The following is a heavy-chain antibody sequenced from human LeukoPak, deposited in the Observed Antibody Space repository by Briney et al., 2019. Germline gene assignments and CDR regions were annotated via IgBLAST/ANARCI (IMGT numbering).Heavy chain of an antibody. Sequence: SQTLSLTCAISGDSVSSNSASWNWIRQSPSRGLEWLGRTYYRSKWYNDYAVSVKSRITVNPDTSKNQFPLQLNSVTPDDTAVYYCTRGGSGMTVALFDNWGQGTLVTVSS. CDR3: TRGGSGMTVALFDN. J-gene: IGHJ4*02. CDR1: GDSVSSNSAS. D-gene: IGHD4/OR15-4a*01. V-gene: IGHV6-1*01. CDR2: TYYRSKWYN.